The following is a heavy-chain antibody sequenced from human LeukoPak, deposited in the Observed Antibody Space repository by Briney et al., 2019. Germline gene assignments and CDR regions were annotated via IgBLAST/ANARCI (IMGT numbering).Heavy chain of an antibody. D-gene: IGHD5-18*01. CDR3: ARDLAYSRLDY. CDR2: INPDGNKK. V-gene: IGHV3-7*01. J-gene: IGHJ4*02. Sequence: PGGSLRLSCEVSGLTFSSSWMDWVRQAPGKGLEWVASINPDGNKKYSADSVKGRFTISRDNAEDSLYLQMNSLRVEDTAFYYCARDLAYSRLDYLGQGMLVTVSS. CDR1: GLTFSSSW.